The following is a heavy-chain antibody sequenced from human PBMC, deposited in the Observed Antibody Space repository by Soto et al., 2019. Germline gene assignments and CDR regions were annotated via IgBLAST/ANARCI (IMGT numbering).Heavy chain of an antibody. CDR2: VYHSGTT. V-gene: IGHV4-4*02. J-gene: IGHJ4*02. D-gene: IGHD5-12*01. CDR1: GASIGTNNW. Sequence: TLSLTCAVSGASIGTNNWWSWVRQPPGKGLEWIGEVYHSGTTNCNPSLKSRVTISIDKSKNQFSLTLTSMTAADTALYYCAVPGRGDFDYWSQGTLVTVSS. CDR3: AVPGRGDFDY.